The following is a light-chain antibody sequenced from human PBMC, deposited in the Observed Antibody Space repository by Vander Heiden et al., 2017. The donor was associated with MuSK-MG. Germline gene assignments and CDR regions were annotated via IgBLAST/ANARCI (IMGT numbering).Light chain of an antibody. CDR3: QSYDSSRSGVI. CDR2: GNT. J-gene: IGLJ2*01. V-gene: IGLV1-40*01. CDR1: SSNVGAGYD. Sequence: SCTGSSSNVGAGYDIHWYQQLPGTAPKLLIYGNTNRPSGVPDRFSGSKSGTSASLAITGLQAEDEADYYCQSYDSSRSGVIFGGGTKLTVL.